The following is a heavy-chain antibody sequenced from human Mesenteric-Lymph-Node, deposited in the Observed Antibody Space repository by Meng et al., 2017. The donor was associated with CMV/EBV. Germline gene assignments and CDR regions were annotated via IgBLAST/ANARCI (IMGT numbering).Heavy chain of an antibody. V-gene: IGHV2-5*01. Sequence: GPTLVKPTQTLTLTCTFSRFSLTTSGVRVGWVRQPPGRALEWLALISWNDDKRYSPSLKSRLTITKDTSKNQVVLTMTNMDPVDTATYFCARLRGSGSYYKGPIDYWGQGTLVTVSS. D-gene: IGHD3-10*01. CDR2: ISWNDDK. J-gene: IGHJ4*02. CDR1: RFSLTTSGVR. CDR3: ARLRGSGSYYKGPIDY.